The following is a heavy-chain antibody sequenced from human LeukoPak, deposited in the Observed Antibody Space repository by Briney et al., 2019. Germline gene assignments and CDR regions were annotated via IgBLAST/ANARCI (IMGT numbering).Heavy chain of an antibody. J-gene: IGHJ4*02. V-gene: IGHV3-21*01. D-gene: IGHD4-11*01. CDR2: ISCSSSYI. CDR1: GCTCISYS. Sequence: GGALRHSCGASGCTCISYSWNGVGRAPGKGGVGVSSISCSSSYIYCADSVKGQFTISRDNAKNSPYLQMNSLRPEDTAVYYCARSAGNYVPLDYWGQGTLVTVSS. CDR3: ARSAGNYVPLDY.